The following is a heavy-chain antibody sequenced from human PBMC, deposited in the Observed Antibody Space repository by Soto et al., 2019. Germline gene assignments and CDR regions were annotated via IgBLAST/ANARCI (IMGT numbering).Heavy chain of an antibody. J-gene: IGHJ4*02. CDR2: ISNGGST. V-gene: IGHV3-23*01. D-gene: IGHD2-2*01. CDR1: GFTFRNCA. Sequence: EVHLLVPGGGLVQPGGSLRLSSAASGFTFRNCAMNWVRQAPGKGLEWVSTISNGGSTYYADSVKGRFTISRDITNNTQYLQMNSLRADDTALYYCAKDREGYCSGTSCLYYFDYWGQGTLVTVSS. CDR3: AKDREGYCSGTSCLYYFDY.